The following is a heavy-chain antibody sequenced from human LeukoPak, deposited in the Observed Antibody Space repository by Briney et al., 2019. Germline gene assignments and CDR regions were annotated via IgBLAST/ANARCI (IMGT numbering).Heavy chain of an antibody. J-gene: IGHJ6*02. CDR3: ARDGYYYGMDV. Sequence: SETLSLTCTVSGGSISGYYWSWIRQRPGKGREWVVYIYYSGSTNYNTSLKSRVTISVDTSKNQFSLKLSSVTAADTAVYNCARDGYYYGMDVWGQGTTVTVSS. CDR1: GGSISGYY. V-gene: IGHV4-59*01. CDR2: IYYSGST.